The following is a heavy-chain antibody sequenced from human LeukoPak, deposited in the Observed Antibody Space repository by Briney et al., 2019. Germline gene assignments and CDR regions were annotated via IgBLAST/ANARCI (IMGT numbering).Heavy chain of an antibody. V-gene: IGHV3-7*01. CDR2: IKQDGSEK. J-gene: IGHJ4*02. D-gene: IGHD3-9*01. CDR3: AREDILTGYCNPDY. Sequence: GGSLRLSCAASGFTFSGYWMSWVRQAPGKGLEWVANIKQDGSEKYYVDSVEGRFHISRDNAKNPLYLQMNSLRAEDTAVYYCAREDILTGYCNPDYWGQGTLVTVSS. CDR1: GFTFSGYW.